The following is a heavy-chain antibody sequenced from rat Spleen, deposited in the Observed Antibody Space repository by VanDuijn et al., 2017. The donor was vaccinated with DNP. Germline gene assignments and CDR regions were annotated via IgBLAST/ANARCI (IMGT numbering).Heavy chain of an antibody. Sequence: QVQLKESGPGLVQPSQTLSLTCTVSGFLLTSYTVNWVRQPPGKGLEWIAAISTGGRPYFNSDLKSRLSFSRDTSTSQVFLKMNSLQNEDTAKYCCARGWYWGQGIMVTVSS. CDR3: ARGWY. CDR2: ISTGGRP. V-gene: IGHV2-6*01. J-gene: IGHJ2*01. D-gene: IGHD1-11*01. CDR1: GFLLTSYT.